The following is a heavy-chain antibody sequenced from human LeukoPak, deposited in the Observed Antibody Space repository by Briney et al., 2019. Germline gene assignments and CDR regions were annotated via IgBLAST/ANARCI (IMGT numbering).Heavy chain of an antibody. J-gene: IGHJ5*02. D-gene: IGHD6-19*01. CDR2: ISYDGSNK. V-gene: IGHV3-30*18. CDR3: AKDWGSSGWYNWFDP. CDR1: GFTFSSYG. Sequence: TGGSLRLSCAASGFTFSSYGMHWVRQAPGKGLEWVAVISYDGSNKYYADSVKGRFTISRDNSKNTLYLQMNSLRVEDTAVYYCAKDWGSSGWYNWFDPWGQGTLVTVSS.